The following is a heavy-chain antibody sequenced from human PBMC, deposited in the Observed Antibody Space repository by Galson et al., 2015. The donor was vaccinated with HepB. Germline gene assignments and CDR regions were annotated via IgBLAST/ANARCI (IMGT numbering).Heavy chain of an antibody. V-gene: IGHV3-23*01. CDR3: ASAARGYSYGYGGYYYGMDV. Sequence: SLRLSCAASGFTFSSYAMSWVRQAPGKGLEWVSAISGSGGSTYYADSVKGRFTISRDNSKNTLYLQMNSLRAEDTDVYYCASAARGYSYGYGGYYYGMDVWGQGTTVTVSS. J-gene: IGHJ6*02. D-gene: IGHD5-18*01. CDR1: GFTFSSYA. CDR2: ISGSGGST.